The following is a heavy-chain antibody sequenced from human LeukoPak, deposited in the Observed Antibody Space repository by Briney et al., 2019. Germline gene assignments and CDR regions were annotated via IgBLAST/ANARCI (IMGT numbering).Heavy chain of an antibody. V-gene: IGHV4-39*01. D-gene: IGHD6-13*01. CDR3: ARVAAARTRWFDP. Sequence: SETLSLTCTVSGGSISSTTYHWGWHRQPPGKGLEWIGTIYYSGTTYYNPSLKSRVTISVDTSKNQFSLKLSSVIAADTAVYYCARVAAARTRWFDPWGQGTLVTVSS. J-gene: IGHJ5*02. CDR1: GGSISSTTYH. CDR2: IYYSGTT.